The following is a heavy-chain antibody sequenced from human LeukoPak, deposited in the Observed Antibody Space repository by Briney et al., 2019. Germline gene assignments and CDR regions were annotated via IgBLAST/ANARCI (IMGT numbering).Heavy chain of an antibody. CDR1: GDSITSHY. J-gene: IGHJ5*02. CDR2: IHTNGNT. Sequence: SETLSLTCAVSGDSITSHYWSWLRQPPGKGPEWIGYIHTNGNTNSKSSLKRQVTMSVDTSKNQLSLKLTSVTAADTAVYYCARQSSAAGTHWFDPWGQGTLVTVSS. CDR3: ARQSSAAGTHWFDP. V-gene: IGHV4-4*09. D-gene: IGHD6-13*01.